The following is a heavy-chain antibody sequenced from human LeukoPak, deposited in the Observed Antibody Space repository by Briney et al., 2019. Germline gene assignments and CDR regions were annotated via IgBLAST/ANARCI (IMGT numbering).Heavy chain of an antibody. J-gene: IGHJ3*02. V-gene: IGHV4-59*01. CDR3: ARLGAARRIGAFDI. Sequence: SETLSLTCTVSGGSISSYYWSWIRQPPGKGLEWIGYIYYSGSTNYNPSLKSRVTISVDTSKNRFSLKLSSVTAADTAVYYCARLGAARRIGAFDIWGQGTMVTVSS. D-gene: IGHD6-6*01. CDR1: GGSISSYY. CDR2: IYYSGST.